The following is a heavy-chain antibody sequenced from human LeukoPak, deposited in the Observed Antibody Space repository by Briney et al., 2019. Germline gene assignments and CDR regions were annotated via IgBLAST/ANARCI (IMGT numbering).Heavy chain of an antibody. V-gene: IGHV1-24*01. CDR3: ATDTGSGSYVLGFRVAFDI. CDR2: FDPEDGET. Sequence: ASVKVSCKVSGYTLTELSMHWARQAPGKGLEWMGGFDPEDGETIYAQKFQGRVTMTEDTSTDTAYMELSSLRSEDTAVYYCATDTGSGSYVLGFRVAFDIWGQGTMVTVSS. J-gene: IGHJ3*02. D-gene: IGHD1-26*01. CDR1: GYTLTELS.